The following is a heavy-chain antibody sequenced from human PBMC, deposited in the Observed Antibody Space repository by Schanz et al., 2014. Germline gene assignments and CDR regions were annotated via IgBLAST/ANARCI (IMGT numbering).Heavy chain of an antibody. Sequence: QVQLVQSGAEVKKPGASVKVSCKASGYTFTSYGISWVRQAPGQGLEWMGWISPYNGNTNYAQKLQGRVTMTADTSTSQAYIDLRCLKSDHPAVYYCARDPSPYTNSTDVWYFDPRGQGSLVTVSS. V-gene: IGHV1-18*01. D-gene: IGHD3-3*01. CDR3: ARDPSPYTNSTDVWYFDP. CDR2: ISPYNGNT. J-gene: IGHJ4*02. CDR1: GYTFTSYG.